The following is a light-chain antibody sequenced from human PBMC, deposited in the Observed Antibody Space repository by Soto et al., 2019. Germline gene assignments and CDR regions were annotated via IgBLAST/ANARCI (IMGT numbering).Light chain of an antibody. CDR1: QSIVANN. Sequence: ENVLTQSPGTLSLSPGEGATLSCRASQSIVANNLAWYQLKPGQAPRLLIYEISIRANGIPDRFSGSGSRTDFTLTISRLEPEEAAVYYCQQFGSSPVTFGQGTKVEIK. J-gene: IGKJ1*01. V-gene: IGKV3-20*01. CDR2: EIS. CDR3: QQFGSSPVT.